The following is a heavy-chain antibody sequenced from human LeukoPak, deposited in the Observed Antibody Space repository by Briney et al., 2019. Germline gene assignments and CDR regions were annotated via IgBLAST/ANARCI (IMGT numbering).Heavy chain of an antibody. CDR1: GSIFRDYE. V-gene: IGHV3-48*03. CDR2: INRGGNIA. J-gene: IGHJ5*02. Sequence: GGSLRLSCAASGSIFRDYEMNWVRQAPGKGLEWVSYINRGGNIAYYVDSVRGRFTISRDNTKNALYLQMNSLRAEDTAVYYCVALWFDPWGQGTLVTVPS. CDR3: VALWFDP.